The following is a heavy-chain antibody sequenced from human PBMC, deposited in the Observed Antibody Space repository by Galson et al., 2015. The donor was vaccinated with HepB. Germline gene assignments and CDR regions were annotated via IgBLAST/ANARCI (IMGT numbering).Heavy chain of an antibody. J-gene: IGHJ4*02. CDR1: GFSLSTSGMR. D-gene: IGHD4-17*01. CDR3: ARGRGDYLGDDY. V-gene: IGHV2-70*04. Sequence: PALVKPTQTLTLTCTFSGFSLSTSGMRVSWIRQPPGKALEWLARIDWDDDKFYSTSLKTRLTISKDTSKNQVVLTMTNMDPVDTATYYCARGRGDYLGDDYWGQGTLVTVSS. CDR2: IDWDDDK.